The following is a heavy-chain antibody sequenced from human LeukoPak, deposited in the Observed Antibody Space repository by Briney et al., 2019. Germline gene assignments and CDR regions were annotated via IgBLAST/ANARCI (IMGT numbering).Heavy chain of an antibody. V-gene: IGHV3-48*03. D-gene: IGHD3-3*01. Sequence: GGSLRLSCAASGFTFSSYEMNWVRQVPGKGLEWVSYISSSGSTIYYADSVKGRFTISRDNAKNSLYLQMNSLRAEDTAVYYSARGTSSYDFWSGYYTFDYWGQGTLVTVSS. CDR1: GFTFSSYE. CDR2: ISSSGSTI. J-gene: IGHJ4*02. CDR3: ARGTSSYDFWSGYYTFDY.